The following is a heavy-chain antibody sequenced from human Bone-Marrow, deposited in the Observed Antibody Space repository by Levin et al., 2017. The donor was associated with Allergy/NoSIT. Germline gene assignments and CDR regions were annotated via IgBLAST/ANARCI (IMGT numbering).Heavy chain of an antibody. CDR2: INHIGSN. Sequence: SQTLSLPCAVYCGSFRGNCWSWIRPSPGKGLEWIGEINHIGSNDYNPSLKNRVTISVDKSKNQFSLRVTSVTAADTAVYYCARGRKGRSSSWYDSWGQGTLVTVSS. CDR1: CGSFRGNC. J-gene: IGHJ5*01. CDR3: ARGRKGRSSSWYDS. D-gene: IGHD1-14*01. V-gene: IGHV4-34*01.